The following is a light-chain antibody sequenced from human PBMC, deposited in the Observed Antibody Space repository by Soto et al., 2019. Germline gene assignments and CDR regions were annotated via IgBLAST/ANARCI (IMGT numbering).Light chain of an antibody. Sequence: EIVFTQSPGTLSFSPGERATLSCRASQSVSSSYLAWYQQKPGQAPRLLIYGASSRATGIPDRFSGSGSGTDFTLTISRLEPEDFAVYYCQQYGSSPGTLGQGTKVDIK. CDR2: GAS. CDR3: QQYGSSPGT. J-gene: IGKJ1*01. V-gene: IGKV3-20*01. CDR1: QSVSSSY.